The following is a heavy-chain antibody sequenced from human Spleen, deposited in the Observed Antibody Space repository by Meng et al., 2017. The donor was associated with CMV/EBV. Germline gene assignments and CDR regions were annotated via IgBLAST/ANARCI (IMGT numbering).Heavy chain of an antibody. CDR1: TYH. Sequence: TYHLHWVRQAPGQGFEWMGVINPNTGDPSKAKKFQGRVTMARDTSTDTAYMELSSLRSEDTAVYYCARARIKCSGGSCYFADNWFDSWGQGTLVTVSS. V-gene: IGHV1-46*01. D-gene: IGHD2-15*01. CDR3: ARARIKCSGGSCYFADNWFDS. CDR2: INPNTGDP. J-gene: IGHJ5*01.